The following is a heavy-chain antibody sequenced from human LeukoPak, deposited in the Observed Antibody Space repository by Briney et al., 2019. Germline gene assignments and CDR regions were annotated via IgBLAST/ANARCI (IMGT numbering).Heavy chain of an antibody. V-gene: IGHV3-21*01. CDR3: ARDRPNHYYDSSGYYYGAAFDI. D-gene: IGHD3-22*01. J-gene: IGHJ3*02. CDR2: ISSSSSYI. CDR1: GFTFSSYS. Sequence: GSLRLSCAASGFTFSSYSMNWVRQAPGKGLEWVSSISSSSSYIYYADSVKGRFTISRDNAKNSLYLQMNSLRAEDTAVYYCARDRPNHYYDSSGYYYGAAFDIWGQGTMVTVSS.